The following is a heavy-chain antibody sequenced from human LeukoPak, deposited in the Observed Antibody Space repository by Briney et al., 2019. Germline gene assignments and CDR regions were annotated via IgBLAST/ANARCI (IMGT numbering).Heavy chain of an antibody. Sequence: GASVKVSCKASGDTFSGYDIRWVRQTTGQGLEWMAWINPNSGGTNYAQKFQGRVTMTRDTSISTAYMELSRLRSDDTAVYHCAKDYYDSSGYYFWGQGTLVTVSS. D-gene: IGHD3-22*01. CDR2: INPNSGGT. CDR1: GDTFSGYD. J-gene: IGHJ4*02. V-gene: IGHV1-2*02. CDR3: AKDYYDSSGYYF.